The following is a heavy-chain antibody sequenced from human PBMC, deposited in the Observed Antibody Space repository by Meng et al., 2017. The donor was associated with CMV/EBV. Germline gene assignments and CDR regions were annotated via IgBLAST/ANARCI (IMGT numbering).Heavy chain of an antibody. J-gene: IGHJ4*02. V-gene: IGHV4-59*01. CDR1: GGSISSYC. Sequence: GSLRLSCTVSGGSISSYCWSWVRQPPGKGLEWIGYMYYSGSTNYNPSLKSRVTISVDTSKNQFSLKLSSVTAADTAVYYCARLTGGYLGAIDYWGQGTLVTVSS. CDR2: MYYSGST. D-gene: IGHD5-18*01. CDR3: ARLTGGYLGAIDY.